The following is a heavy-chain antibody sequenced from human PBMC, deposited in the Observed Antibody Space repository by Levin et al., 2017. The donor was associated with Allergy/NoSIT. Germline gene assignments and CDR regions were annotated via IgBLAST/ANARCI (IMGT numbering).Heavy chain of an antibody. CDR2: MNPNTGNT. V-gene: IGHV1-8*01. J-gene: IGHJ4*02. CDR1: FSPFPLSS. Sequence: SFSPFPLSSLPWVRQATGQGLEWMGWMNPNTGNTRFAQKFQGRVTMTLSPSISTAYMDLSSLRSEDTAVYYCARAPTYSTSWYYFDNWGQGTLVTVSS. D-gene: IGHD6-13*01. CDR3: ARAPTYSTSWYYFDN.